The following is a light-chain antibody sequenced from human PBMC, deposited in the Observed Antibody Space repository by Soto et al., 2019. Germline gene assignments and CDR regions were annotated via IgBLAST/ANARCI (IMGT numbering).Light chain of an antibody. J-gene: IGLJ2*01. CDR2: EVS. CDR1: SSDIGLYNY. CDR3: QSYDSGLSGWL. Sequence: QSALTQPPSASGSPGQSVTISCAGTSSDIGLYNYVSWYQHHPGKAPKLIIYEVSKRPSGVPDRFSGSKSGNTASLTVSGLQAEDEADYYCQSYDSGLSGWLFGGGTKLTVL. V-gene: IGLV2-8*01.